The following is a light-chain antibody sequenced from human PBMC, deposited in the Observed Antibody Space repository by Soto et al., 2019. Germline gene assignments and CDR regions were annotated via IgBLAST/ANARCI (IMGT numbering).Light chain of an antibody. Sequence: EIVLTQSPDTLSLSPGQRATLSCRASQSFSSTYLAWYQQKPGQAPRLLIYGTSISATGIPDRFSGSWSGTDFPLTISRLETEDFAVYYCQQYGTSPYTFGQGTKLEL. V-gene: IGKV3-20*01. CDR2: GTS. J-gene: IGKJ2*01. CDR1: QSFSSTY. CDR3: QQYGTSPYT.